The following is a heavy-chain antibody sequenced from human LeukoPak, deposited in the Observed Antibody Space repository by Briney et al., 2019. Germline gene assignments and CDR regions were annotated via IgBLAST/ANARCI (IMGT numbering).Heavy chain of an antibody. D-gene: IGHD6-6*01. V-gene: IGHV1-46*01. Sequence: ASVKVSCKASGYTFTSYYMHWVRQAPGQGLEWMGIINPGGGSTSYAQKFQGRVTMTRDMSTSTVYMELSSLRSEDTAVYYCARDGEYSSSSTSDRSYYYYYYMDVWGKGTTVTVSS. J-gene: IGHJ6*03. CDR1: GYTFTSYY. CDR3: ARDGEYSSSSTSDRSYYYYYYMDV. CDR2: INPGGGST.